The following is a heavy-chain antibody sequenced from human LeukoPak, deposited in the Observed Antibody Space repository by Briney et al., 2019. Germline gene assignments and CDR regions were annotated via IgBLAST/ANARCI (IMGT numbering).Heavy chain of an antibody. D-gene: IGHD2/OR15-2a*01. J-gene: IGHJ6*03. CDR3: ARDPANDYFYYYYMDV. CDR1: GFTFSNAW. V-gene: IGHV3-30*02. CDR2: IRYYGTNK. Sequence: PGGSLRLSCAASGFTFSNAWMSWVRQAPGKGLEWVAFIRYYGTNKYYADSIKGRFTISRDNSNNTLYLQMNSLRAEDTAVYYCARDPANDYFYYYYMDVWGKGTTVTVSS.